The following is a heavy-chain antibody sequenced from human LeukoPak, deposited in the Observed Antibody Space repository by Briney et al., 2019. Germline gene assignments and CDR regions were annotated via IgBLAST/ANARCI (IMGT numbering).Heavy chain of an antibody. J-gene: IGHJ4*02. V-gene: IGHV1-24*01. D-gene: IGHD3-22*01. CDR2: FNPEDAET. CDR3: ATPVPHDTSGYYYRFDY. Sequence: ASVKVSCKVSGHTLSDLSMQWVRQAPGKGLEWMGGFNPEDAETIYAQKFQGRVTMTEDTSTDTVYMELNSLISDDTAVYYCATPVPHDTSGYYYRFDYWGQGTLVTVST. CDR1: GHTLSDLS.